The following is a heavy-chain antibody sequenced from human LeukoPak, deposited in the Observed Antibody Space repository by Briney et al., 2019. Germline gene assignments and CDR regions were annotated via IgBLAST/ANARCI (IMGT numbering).Heavy chain of an antibody. CDR2: INHSGST. CDR3: ARRGVTASNWFDP. Sequence: PSETLSLTCAVYGGSFSGYYWSWIRQPPGKGLEWIGEINHSGSTNYNPSLKSRVTISVDTSKNQFSLKLSSVTAADTAVHYCARRGVTASNWFDPWGQGTLVTVSS. D-gene: IGHD3-10*01. CDR1: GGSFSGYY. V-gene: IGHV4-34*01. J-gene: IGHJ5*02.